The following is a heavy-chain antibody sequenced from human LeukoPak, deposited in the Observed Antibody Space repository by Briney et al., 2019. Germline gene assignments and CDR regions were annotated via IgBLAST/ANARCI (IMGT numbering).Heavy chain of an antibody. V-gene: IGHV3-30*02. CDR3: AKTPRDHYDFWSGYYTTESID. J-gene: IGHJ4*02. D-gene: IGHD3-3*01. CDR2: IRYDGSNK. Sequence: GGSLRLSCVASGFTFSSYGMHWVRQAPGKGLEWVAFIRYDGSNKYYADSVKGRFTISGDNSKNTLYLQMNSLRAEDTAVYYCAKTPRDHYDFWSGYYTTESIDWGQGTLVTVSS. CDR1: GFTFSSYG.